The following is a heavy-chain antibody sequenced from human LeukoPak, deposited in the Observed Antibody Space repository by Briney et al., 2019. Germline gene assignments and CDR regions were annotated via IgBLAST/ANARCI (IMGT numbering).Heavy chain of an antibody. CDR3: ARGKNSAS. J-gene: IGHJ5*02. V-gene: IGHV3-7*01. CDR1: GFTFNNHW. Sequence: GGSLRLSCAASGFTFNNHWMTWVRQAPGKGLEWVANIKEDGVEKYYVDSVKGRFTISRDNAKNSLYLQMNSLRDEDTAVYYCARGKNSASWGQGTLVIVSS. D-gene: IGHD4-11*01. CDR2: IKEDGVEK.